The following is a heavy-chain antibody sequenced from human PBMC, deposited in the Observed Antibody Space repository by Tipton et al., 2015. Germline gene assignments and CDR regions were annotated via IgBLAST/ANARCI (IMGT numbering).Heavy chain of an antibody. CDR2: ISSSSSYI. Sequence: SLRLSCAASGFTFTSYSMNWVRQSPGKGLEWVSSISSSSSYIYYADSVKGRFTISRDNAKNSLYLQMNSLRVEDTALYYCARDRGGFGDLMYYFDYWGQGTLVAVSS. V-gene: IGHV3-21*04. D-gene: IGHD3-10*01. J-gene: IGHJ4*02. CDR1: GFTFTSYS. CDR3: ARDRGGFGDLMYYFDY.